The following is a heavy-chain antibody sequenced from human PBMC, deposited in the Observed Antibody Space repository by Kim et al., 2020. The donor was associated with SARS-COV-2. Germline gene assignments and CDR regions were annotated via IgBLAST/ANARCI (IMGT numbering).Heavy chain of an antibody. V-gene: IGHV3-66*01. Sequence: STYYADSVKGRFTISRDNSKNTLYLQMNSLRAEDTAVYYCARDSGYGMDVWGQGTTVTVSS. CDR3: ARDSGYGMDV. CDR2: ST. J-gene: IGHJ6*02. D-gene: IGHD1-1*01.